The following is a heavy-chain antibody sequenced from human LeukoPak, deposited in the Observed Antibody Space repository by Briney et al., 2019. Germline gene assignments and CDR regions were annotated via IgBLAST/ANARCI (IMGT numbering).Heavy chain of an antibody. CDR2: ISAYNGNT. CDR3: ARVQQLTYYYDSSGYYPNDY. Sequence: ASVKVSCKASGYTFTSYYMHWVRQAPGQGLEWMGWISAYNGNTNYAQKLQGRVTMTTDTSTSTAYMELRSLRSDDTAVYYCARVQQLTYYYDSSGYYPNDYWGQGTLVTVSS. V-gene: IGHV1-18*04. D-gene: IGHD3-22*01. J-gene: IGHJ4*02. CDR1: GYTFTSYY.